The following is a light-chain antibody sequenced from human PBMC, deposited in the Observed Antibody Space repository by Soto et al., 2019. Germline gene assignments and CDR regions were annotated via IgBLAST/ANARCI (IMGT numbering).Light chain of an antibody. Sequence: IVLTQSPATLSLSPGEIATLSFRASQSVSTFLAWYQQKPGHAPRLLIYDASNRATGLPARFSGSGSGTDFTLTITRLEPEDSAVYYCQHRSNWPITFGQGTRLEIK. V-gene: IGKV3-11*01. CDR2: DAS. CDR1: QSVSTF. CDR3: QHRSNWPIT. J-gene: IGKJ5*01.